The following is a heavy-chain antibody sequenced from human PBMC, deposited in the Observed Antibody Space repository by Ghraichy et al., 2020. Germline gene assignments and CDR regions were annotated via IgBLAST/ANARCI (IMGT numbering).Heavy chain of an antibody. J-gene: IGHJ3*02. CDR3: VFTPWAFDI. V-gene: IGHV4-39*01. CDR1: GDSIHSGYYY. Sequence: SETLSLTCTVSGDSIHSGYYYWSWIRQSPGKGLEWIGSIYYSGSTYYNPSLKSRVTISVDTSKNQFSLKLSSVTAADTAVYYCVFTPWAFDIWGQGTMVIVSS. D-gene: IGHD3-9*01. CDR2: IYYSGST.